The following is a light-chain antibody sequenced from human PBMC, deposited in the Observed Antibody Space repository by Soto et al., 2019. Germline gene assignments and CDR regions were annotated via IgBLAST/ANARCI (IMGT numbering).Light chain of an antibody. Sequence: IVMTQSPATLSVSPGESVTLSCRASQNINNNLAWYQQKPGQSPILLISGAFARAPGIAARFRGSGSGTEFALTISSLQSEYFAIYFCQQYNDWPRFTFGQGTKLQMK. J-gene: IGKJ2*01. CDR1: QNINNN. V-gene: IGKV3-15*01. CDR2: GAF. CDR3: QQYNDWPRFT.